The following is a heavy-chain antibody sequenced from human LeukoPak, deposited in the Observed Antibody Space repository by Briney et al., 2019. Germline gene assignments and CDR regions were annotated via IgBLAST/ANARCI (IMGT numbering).Heavy chain of an antibody. CDR3: AREISSDSSGYYFGLRPVYYYYGMDV. Sequence: PGGSLRLSCAASGFTFSSYSMNWVRQAPGKGLEWVSYISSSSSTIYYADSVKGRFTISRDNAKNSLYLQMNSLRAEDTAVYYCAREISSDSSGYYFGLRPVYYYYGMDVWGQGTTVTVSS. CDR1: GFTFSSYS. J-gene: IGHJ6*02. V-gene: IGHV3-48*04. CDR2: ISSSSSTI. D-gene: IGHD3-22*01.